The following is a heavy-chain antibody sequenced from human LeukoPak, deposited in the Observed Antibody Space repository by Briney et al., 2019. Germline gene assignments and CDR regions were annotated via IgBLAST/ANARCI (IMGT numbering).Heavy chain of an antibody. J-gene: IGHJ3*02. CDR1: GFTFSSYG. CDR3: ARDCSTTSCQEAFDI. CDR2: IWYGGGNK. V-gene: IGHV3-33*08. Sequence: GRSLRLSCAASGFTFSSYGMHWVRQAPGKGLEWVAVIWYGGGNKYYADSVKGRFTISRDNSKNTLYLQMNSLRAEDTAVYYCARDCSTTSCQEAFDIWGQGTMVTVSS. D-gene: IGHD2-2*01.